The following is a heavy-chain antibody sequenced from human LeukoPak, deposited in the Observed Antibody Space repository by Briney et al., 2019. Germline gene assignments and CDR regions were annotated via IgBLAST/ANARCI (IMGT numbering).Heavy chain of an antibody. J-gene: IGHJ4*02. D-gene: IGHD3-22*01. V-gene: IGHV3-7*01. CDR2: INEDGSAT. Sequence: GGSLRLSCAASGFTFSRNWMSWVRQALGKGLEWLANINEDGSATYYVDSVKGRFSISRDNGKNSLYLQMNSLRAGDTAVYYCARDAKYYFDSSGYHWGQGTQVTVSS. CDR1: GFTFSRNW. CDR3: ARDAKYYFDSSGYH.